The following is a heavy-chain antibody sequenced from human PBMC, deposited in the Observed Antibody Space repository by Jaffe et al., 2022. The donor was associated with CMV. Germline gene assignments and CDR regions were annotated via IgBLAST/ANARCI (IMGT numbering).Heavy chain of an antibody. Sequence: QVQLVQSGAEVKKPGSSVKVSCKASGGTFSSYAISWVRQAPGQGLEWMGGIIPIFGTANYAQKFQGRVTITADESTSTAYMELSSLRSEDTAVYYCARGGANYYDSSGYYPPPDYWGQGTLVTVSS. CDR3: ARGGANYYDSSGYYPPPDY. J-gene: IGHJ4*02. V-gene: IGHV1-69*01. D-gene: IGHD3-22*01. CDR1: GGTFSSYA. CDR2: IIPIFGTA.